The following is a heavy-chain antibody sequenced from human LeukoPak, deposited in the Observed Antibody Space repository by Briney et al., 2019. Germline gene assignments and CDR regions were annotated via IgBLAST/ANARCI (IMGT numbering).Heavy chain of an antibody. CDR3: ARASDPWLQLT. CDR2: IKQDGSEK. V-gene: IGHV3-7*05. CDR1: GFTFSNYW. J-gene: IGHJ5*02. D-gene: IGHD5-24*01. Sequence: GGSPRFSCAASGFTFSNYWMIWVRQAPGKGLEWVVNIKQDGSEKRYADSVRGRFSISRDNAQTSLYLQMNSLRAEDTAVYYCARASDPWLQLTWGQGTLVTVSS.